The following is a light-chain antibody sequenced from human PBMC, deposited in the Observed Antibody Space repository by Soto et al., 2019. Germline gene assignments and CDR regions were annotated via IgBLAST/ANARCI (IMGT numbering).Light chain of an antibody. Sequence: DIVMTQSPATLSVSPGERATLSCRASQSVSTNLAWYQQRPGQAPRLLIYRASTRAAGVPARFSGSGSGTEFTLTINSLQPEDFATYYCLEHSLYPLLTFGGGTKVDI. CDR1: QSVSTN. J-gene: IGKJ4*01. V-gene: IGKV3-15*01. CDR3: LEHSLYPLLT. CDR2: RAS.